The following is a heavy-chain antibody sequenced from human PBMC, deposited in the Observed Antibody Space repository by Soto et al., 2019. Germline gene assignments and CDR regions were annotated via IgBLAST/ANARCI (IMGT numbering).Heavy chain of an antibody. J-gene: IGHJ4*02. D-gene: IGHD3-10*01. Sequence: EVQLVESGGGVVQPGGSLRLSCAASGFTFSDHHMDWVRQAPGRGLEWISRARSKVNSYSTEYAASVRGRFTISRDDSKNSLYLQMTSLKSEDTALYFCVGQDTRTSGFESWGVGTLVTFSS. V-gene: IGHV3-72*01. CDR1: GFTFSDHH. CDR3: VGQDTRTSGFES. CDR2: ARSKVNSYST.